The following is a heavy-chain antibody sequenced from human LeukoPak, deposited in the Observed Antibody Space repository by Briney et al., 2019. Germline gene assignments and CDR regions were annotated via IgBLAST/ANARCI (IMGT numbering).Heavy chain of an antibody. Sequence: ASVKVSCKASGYTFTSYGISWVRQAPGQGLEWMGWISAYNGNTNYAQKLQGRVTMTTDTSTSTAYMELRSLRSDDTAVYYCARDTQALNYDFWSGYYSAGRYEPFDYWGQGTLVTVSS. CDR2: ISAYNGNT. J-gene: IGHJ4*02. CDR1: GYTFTSYG. V-gene: IGHV1-18*01. D-gene: IGHD3-3*01. CDR3: ARDTQALNYDFWSGYYSAGRYEPFDY.